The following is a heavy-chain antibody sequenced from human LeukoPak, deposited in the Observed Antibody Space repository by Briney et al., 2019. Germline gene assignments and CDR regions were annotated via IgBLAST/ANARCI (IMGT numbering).Heavy chain of an antibody. D-gene: IGHD1-26*01. V-gene: IGHV4-39*01. J-gene: IGHJ5*02. CDR2: IYYSGRT. CDR3: ARQLYSGSLPS. Sequence: SETLSLTCSVSGVSISSSADYWGWIRQPPGKGLEWIGNIYYSGRTYYNPSLESRITISVDTSKNQFSLKLNSVTAADTAIYYCARQLYSGSLPSWGQGTLVTVSS. CDR1: GVSISSSADY.